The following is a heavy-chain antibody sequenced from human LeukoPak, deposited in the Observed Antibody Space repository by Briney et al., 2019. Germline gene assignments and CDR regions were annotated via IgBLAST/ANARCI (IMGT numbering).Heavy chain of an antibody. D-gene: IGHD6-19*01. CDR1: GFTFSTSS. V-gene: IGHV3-21*05. CDR3: VPQCGRPI. CDR2: ISYSSDYI. Sequence: GGSLRLSCAASGFTFSTSSMNWVRQAPGKGLEWVSYISYSSDYIQYADSVRGRFTSSRDNADNRLYLQMDSLRAEDTAVYYCVPQCGRPIWGQGTKLTVSS. J-gene: IGHJ3*02.